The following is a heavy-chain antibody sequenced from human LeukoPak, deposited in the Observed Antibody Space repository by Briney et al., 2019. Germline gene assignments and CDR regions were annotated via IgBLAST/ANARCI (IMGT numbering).Heavy chain of an antibody. CDR2: IYYSGST. Sequence: SETLSLTCAVYGGSFSGYYWSWIRQPPGKGLEWIGYIYYSGSTNYNPSLKGRVTISVDTSKNQFSLKLSSVTAADTAVYYCARSGLFDYWGQGTLVTVSS. J-gene: IGHJ4*02. CDR3: ARSGLFDY. CDR1: GGSFSGYY. V-gene: IGHV4-59*01.